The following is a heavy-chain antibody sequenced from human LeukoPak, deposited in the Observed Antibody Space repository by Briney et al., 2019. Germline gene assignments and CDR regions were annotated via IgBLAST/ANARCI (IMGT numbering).Heavy chain of an antibody. CDR3: ARHLPIGAAGFDP. D-gene: IGHD6-25*01. CDR1: GXGFTSYW. V-gene: IGHV5-10-1*01. J-gene: IGHJ5*02. CDR2: IDPSDSYT. Sequence: GESLKISCKGSGXGFTSYWISWVRQMPGKGLEWMGRIDPSDSYTNYSPSFQGHVTISADRSISTAYLQWSSLKASDTAMYYCARHLPIGAAGFDPWGQGTLVTVSS.